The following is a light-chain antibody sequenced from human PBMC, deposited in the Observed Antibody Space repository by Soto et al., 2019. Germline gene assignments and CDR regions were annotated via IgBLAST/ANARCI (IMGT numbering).Light chain of an antibody. Sequence: QSALTQPASVSGSPGQSITISCTGTSSDVGGYNYVSWYQQHPGKAPKLMSYDVTNRPSGVSNRFSGSKSGNTASLTISGIQAEDEADYFCSSYTTTSTPVVFGGGTKLTVL. CDR3: SSYTTTSTPVV. J-gene: IGLJ2*01. V-gene: IGLV2-14*01. CDR1: SSDVGGYNY. CDR2: DVT.